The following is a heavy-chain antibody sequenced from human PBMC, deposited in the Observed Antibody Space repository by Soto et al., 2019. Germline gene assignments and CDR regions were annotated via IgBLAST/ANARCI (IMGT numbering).Heavy chain of an antibody. J-gene: IGHJ4*02. CDR1: GFTFSSYW. Sequence: GGSLRLSCAASGFTFSSYWMHWVRQAPGKGLVWVSRINSDGSSTSYADSVKDRFTISRDNAKNTLYLQMNSLRAKDTAVYYCARAVVPAAMPWFDYWGQGTLVTVSS. V-gene: IGHV3-74*01. CDR2: INSDGSST. D-gene: IGHD2-2*01. CDR3: ARAVVPAAMPWFDY.